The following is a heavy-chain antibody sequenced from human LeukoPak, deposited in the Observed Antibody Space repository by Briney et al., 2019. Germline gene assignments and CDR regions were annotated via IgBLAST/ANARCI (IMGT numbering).Heavy chain of an antibody. Sequence: ASVKVSCKASGYTFTGYYMHWVRQAPGQGLEWMGWINPNSGGTNYAQKFQGRVTMTEDTSTDTAYMELSSLRSEDTAVYYCATDLSSSSWYAPDWGQGTLVTVSS. CDR3: ATDLSSSSWYAPD. CDR2: INPNSGGT. V-gene: IGHV1-2*02. J-gene: IGHJ4*02. CDR1: GYTFTGYY. D-gene: IGHD6-13*01.